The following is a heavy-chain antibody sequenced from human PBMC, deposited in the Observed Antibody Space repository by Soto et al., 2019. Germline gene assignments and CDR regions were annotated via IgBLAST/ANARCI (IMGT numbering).Heavy chain of an antibody. J-gene: IGHJ4*02. D-gene: IGHD4-4*01. V-gene: IGHV3-21*01. CDR3: AREGINNYNEYYFDS. CDR1: GFTFSSYS. Sequence: GSLRLSCAASGFTFSSYSMNRVLQAPWKGLEWVSSISGSGNYTHYADFLRGRFTISRDNAKTSLYLQMNSLRAEDTAVYYCAREGINNYNEYYFDSWGQGTVVTVSS. CDR2: ISGSGNYT.